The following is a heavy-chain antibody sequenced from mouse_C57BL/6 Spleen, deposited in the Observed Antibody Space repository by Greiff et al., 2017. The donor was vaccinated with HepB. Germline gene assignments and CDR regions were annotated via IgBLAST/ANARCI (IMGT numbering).Heavy chain of an antibody. CDR3: TRSTYYYGSSSDYFDY. J-gene: IGHJ2*01. V-gene: IGHV1-15*01. CDR1: GYTFTDYE. D-gene: IGHD1-1*01. CDR2: IDPETGGT. Sequence: VQLQQSGAELVRPGASVTLSCKASGYTFTDYEMHWVKQTPVHGLEWIGAIDPETGGTAYNQKFKGKAILTAYKSSSTAYMALRSLTSEDYAVYYCTRSTYYYGSSSDYFDYWGQGTTLTVSS.